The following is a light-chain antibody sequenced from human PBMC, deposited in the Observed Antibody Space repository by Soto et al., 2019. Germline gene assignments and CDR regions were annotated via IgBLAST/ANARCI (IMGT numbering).Light chain of an antibody. Sequence: QSVLTQPPSASGTPGQRVTISCSGSDSNIGRHSVNWYQQLPGTAPKVLIYSNNQRPSGVPGRFSGSKSGTSASLAISGLQSEDEAEYYCSAWDGSRNGYVFGTGTKLTVL. CDR2: SNN. V-gene: IGLV1-44*01. CDR3: SAWDGSRNGYV. J-gene: IGLJ1*01. CDR1: DSNIGRHS.